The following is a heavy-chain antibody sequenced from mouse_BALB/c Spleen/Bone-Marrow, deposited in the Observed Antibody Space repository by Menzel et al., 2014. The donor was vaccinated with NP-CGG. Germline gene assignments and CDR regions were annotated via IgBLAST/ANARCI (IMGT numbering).Heavy chain of an antibody. V-gene: IGHV1-61*01. CDR2: IDPSDSEI. CDR3: VRKYAKGGDY. D-gene: IGHD2-10*02. CDR1: GYTFTGYW. J-gene: IGHJ2*01. Sequence: QVQLQQSGAEVVRPGASVELSCKASGYTFTGYWMNWVKQRPGQGLEWIGMIDPSDSEIHYNQMFKDKATLTVDKSSSTAYMRLSSVNSDVSEVYCCVRKYAKGGDYWGQGTTLTVSS.